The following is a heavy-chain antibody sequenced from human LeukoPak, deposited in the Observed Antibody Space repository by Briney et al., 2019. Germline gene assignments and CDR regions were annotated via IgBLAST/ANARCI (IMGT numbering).Heavy chain of an antibody. J-gene: IGHJ5*02. CDR3: ARDRKQWLRGPFDP. CDR1: GGSISSYY. D-gene: IGHD6-19*01. V-gene: IGHV4-59*01. CDR2: FYSGNT. Sequence: SETLSLTCNVSGGSISSYYWNWIRQPTGKGLEWIGYFYSGNTSYNPSLKSRVIISMDTSKSQLSLKLTSVTAEDTAVYYCARDRKQWLRGPFDPWGQGTLVTVSS.